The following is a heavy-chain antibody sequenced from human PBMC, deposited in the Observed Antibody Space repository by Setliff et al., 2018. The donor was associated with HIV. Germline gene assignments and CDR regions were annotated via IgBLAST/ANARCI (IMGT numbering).Heavy chain of an antibody. CDR3: ARVQDDFGCFDY. D-gene: IGHD4-17*01. CDR2: IYYSGST. J-gene: IGHJ4*02. V-gene: IGHV4-39*07. Sequence: TLSLTCTVSGDSINSGGYYWSWIRQPPGKGLEWIGSIYYSGSTYYNPSLKSRVTISVDTSKNQFSLKLNSVTAADTAVYYCARVQDDFGCFDYWGQGTLVTVSS. CDR1: GDSINSGGYY.